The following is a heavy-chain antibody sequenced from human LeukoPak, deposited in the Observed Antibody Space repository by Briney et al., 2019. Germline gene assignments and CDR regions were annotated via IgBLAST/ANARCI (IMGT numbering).Heavy chain of an antibody. J-gene: IGHJ4*02. V-gene: IGHV4-31*03. CDR3: ASSPLGYSFDY. CDR1: GGSISSGGYY. Sequence: SETLSLTCTVSGGSISSGGYYWSWIRQHPGKGLEWIGYIYYSGTTYYNPSLKSRVTISVDTSKNQFSLKLSSVTAADTAVYYCASSPLGYSFDYWGQGTLVTVSS. CDR2: IYYSGTT.